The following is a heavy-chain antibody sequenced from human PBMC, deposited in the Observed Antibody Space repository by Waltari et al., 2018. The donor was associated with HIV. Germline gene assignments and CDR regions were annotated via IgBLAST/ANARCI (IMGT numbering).Heavy chain of an antibody. V-gene: IGHV3-21*02. D-gene: IGHD6-13*01. J-gene: IGHJ5*02. CDR3: ARDSRGTSWSLNWFDP. CDR1: GLPVSDSS. CDR2: ISSSGSFI. Sequence: VQLVDSGGGLVKPGGSLRLSCEASGLPVSDSSMNWVRQSPGKGLEWVSSISSSGSFIYYADSVKGRFTISRDNAQNSMYLQMNNLRADDSAMYYCARDSRGTSWSLNWFDPWGQGTLVTVSS.